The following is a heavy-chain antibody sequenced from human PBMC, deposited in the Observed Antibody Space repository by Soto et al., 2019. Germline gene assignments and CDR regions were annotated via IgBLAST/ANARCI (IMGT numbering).Heavy chain of an antibody. CDR1: GFTFSSYS. CDR3: ARVSDYDFWSGSLRPYYYYGMDV. Sequence: GGSLRLSCAASGFTFSSYSMNWVRQAPGKGLEWVSSISSSSSYIYYADSVKGRFTISRDNAKNSLYLQMNSLRAEDTAVYYCARVSDYDFWSGSLRPYYYYGMDVWGQGTTVTVSS. D-gene: IGHD3-3*01. J-gene: IGHJ6*02. CDR2: ISSSSSYI. V-gene: IGHV3-21*01.